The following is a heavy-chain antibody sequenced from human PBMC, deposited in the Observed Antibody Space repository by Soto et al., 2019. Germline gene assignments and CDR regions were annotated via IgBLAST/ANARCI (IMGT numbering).Heavy chain of an antibody. CDR2: ISFDGNII. Sequence: GGSLRLSCAASEFSFSSYAMHWIRQAPGKGLEWVAVISFDGNIIHYADSVKGRFIISRDNSKNTLYLQMHSLSGEDTAVYYCARTCGTISYYYDYWGQGTLVTVSS. CDR3: ARTCGTISYYYDY. J-gene: IGHJ4*02. V-gene: IGHV3-30-3*01. CDR1: EFSFSSYA. D-gene: IGHD2-21*01.